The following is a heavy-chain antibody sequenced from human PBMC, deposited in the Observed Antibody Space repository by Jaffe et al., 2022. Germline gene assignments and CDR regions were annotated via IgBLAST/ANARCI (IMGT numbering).Heavy chain of an antibody. D-gene: IGHD2-15*01. J-gene: IGHJ4*02. CDR3: ATLGDCIGAGCYSYLVDY. CDR2: INTNNGNP. V-gene: IGHV7-4-1*02. Sequence: QVRLVQSGSELKKPGASVTVSCKASGYTFKKYAMNWMRQAPGQGLEWLGWINTNNGNPTYAQGFTGRFVFSLDTSVSTTYLQITDLKSEDTAVYYCATLGDCIGAGCYSYLVDYWGQGTLVTVSS. CDR1: GYTFKKYA.